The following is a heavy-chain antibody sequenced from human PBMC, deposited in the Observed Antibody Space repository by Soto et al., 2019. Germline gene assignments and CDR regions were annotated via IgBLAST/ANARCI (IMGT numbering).Heavy chain of an antibody. J-gene: IGHJ4*02. Sequence: GESLKISCAASGFTFSSYAMHWVRQAPGKGLEWVAVISYDGSNKYYADSVKGRFTISRDNSKNTLYLQMNSLRAEDTAVYYCAREGAALDYWGQGTLVTVSS. CDR1: GFTFSSYA. CDR2: ISYDGSNK. V-gene: IGHV3-30-3*01. D-gene: IGHD1-26*01. CDR3: AREGAALDY.